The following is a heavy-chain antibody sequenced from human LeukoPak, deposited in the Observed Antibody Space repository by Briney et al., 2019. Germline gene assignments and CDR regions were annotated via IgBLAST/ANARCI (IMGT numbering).Heavy chain of an antibody. CDR1: GFTFSTYG. CDR3: TTHTGD. V-gene: IGHV3-30*02. J-gene: IGHJ4*02. D-gene: IGHD1-14*01. Sequence: GESLRLSCAASGFTFSTYGMNWVRQAPGKGLEWVAFIRYDGSNKYYADSVKGRFTISRDNSKNTLYLQMNSLKTEDTAVYYCTTHTGDWGQGTLVTVSS. CDR2: IRYDGSNK.